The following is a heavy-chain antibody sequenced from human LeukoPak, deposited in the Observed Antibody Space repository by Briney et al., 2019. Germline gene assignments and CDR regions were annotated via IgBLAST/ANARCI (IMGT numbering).Heavy chain of an antibody. CDR3: AKDSRAIQGLSSLDQ. CDR2: IKHDGSED. V-gene: IGHV3-7*03. D-gene: IGHD5-18*01. Sequence: GGSLRLSCAASGFIFSSYWMTWVRQAPGKGLEWVATIKHDGSEDYYLDSVKGRFTISRDNAKNSLYLQMNSLRAEDMAFYYCAKDSRAIQGLSSLDQWGQGTLVTVSS. CDR1: GFIFSSYW. J-gene: IGHJ4*02.